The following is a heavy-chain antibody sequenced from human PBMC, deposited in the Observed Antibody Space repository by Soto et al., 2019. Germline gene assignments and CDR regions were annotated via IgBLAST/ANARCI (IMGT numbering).Heavy chain of an antibody. CDR3: ARVGATLSISYYYYGMDV. CDR1: GGTFSSYA. D-gene: IGHD1-26*01. CDR2: IIPIFGTA. V-gene: IGHV1-69*13. J-gene: IGHJ6*02. Sequence: QVQLVQSGAEVKMPGASVKVSCKASGGTFSSYAISWVRKAPGQGLEWMGGIIPIFGTANYAQKFQGRVTITADESTSTAYMELSSLRSEDTAVYYCARVGATLSISYYYYGMDVWGQGTTVTVSS.